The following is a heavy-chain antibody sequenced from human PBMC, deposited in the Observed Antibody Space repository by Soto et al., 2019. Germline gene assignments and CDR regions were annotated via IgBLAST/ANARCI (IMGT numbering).Heavy chain of an antibody. D-gene: IGHD5-12*01. CDR2: ISGSGGSS. V-gene: IGHV3-23*01. Sequence: EVQLLESGGGLIQPGGSLRLSCSASGFSFNSYAMMWVRQAPGKGLEWVSGISGSGGSSYFADSAKGRFTISRDNSKNMLYLEMNSLRAEDTARYFCAKSSIEYSASVDYWGQGTLVIVSS. CDR3: AKSSIEYSASVDY. CDR1: GFSFNSYA. J-gene: IGHJ4*02.